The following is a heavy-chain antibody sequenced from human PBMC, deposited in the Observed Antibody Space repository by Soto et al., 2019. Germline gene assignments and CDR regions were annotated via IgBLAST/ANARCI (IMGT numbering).Heavy chain of an antibody. CDR1: GGTFSSYA. Sequence: ASVKVSCKASGGTFSSYAISWVRQAPGQGLEWMGGIIPIFGTANYAQKFQGRVTITADESTSTAYMELSSLRSEDTAVYYCARCDSCYGIGYYFDYWGQGTLVTVYS. D-gene: IGHD2-15*01. CDR3: ARCDSCYGIGYYFDY. CDR2: IIPIFGTA. J-gene: IGHJ4*02. V-gene: IGHV1-69*13.